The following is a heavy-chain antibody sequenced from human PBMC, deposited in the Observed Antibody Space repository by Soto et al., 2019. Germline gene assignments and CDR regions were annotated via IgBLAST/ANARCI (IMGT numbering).Heavy chain of an antibody. D-gene: IGHD6-13*01. Sequence: PGGSLRLSCAASGFTFSNAWMSWVRQAPGKGLEWVGRIKSKTDGGTTDYAAPVKGRFTISRDDSKNTLYLQMNSLKTEDTAVYYCSGGIAAAAYYYYYGMDVWRQGTTVTVSS. CDR3: SGGIAAAAYYYYYGMDV. V-gene: IGHV3-15*01. CDR1: GFTFSNAW. J-gene: IGHJ6*02. CDR2: IKSKTDGGTT.